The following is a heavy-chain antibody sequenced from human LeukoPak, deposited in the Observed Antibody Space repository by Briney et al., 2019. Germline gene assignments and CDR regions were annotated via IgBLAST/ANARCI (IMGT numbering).Heavy chain of an antibody. D-gene: IGHD2-21*01. CDR2: IYCTGST. CDR3: VYWGGSGRACDY. J-gene: IGHJ4*02. Sequence: PSETLSLTCSVSGASISGETCYWGWIRQPPGQGLQWLGSIYCTGSTYANPSLKSRVTSSVDTSMDQFSLQLSSVPAADTAVYYCVYWGGSGRACDYWGQETLVIVAS. V-gene: IGHV4-39*01. CDR1: GASISGETCY.